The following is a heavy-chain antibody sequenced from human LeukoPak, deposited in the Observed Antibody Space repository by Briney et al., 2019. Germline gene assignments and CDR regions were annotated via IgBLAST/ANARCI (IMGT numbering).Heavy chain of an antibody. CDR3: AGVDSSGYYYVGSDNWFDP. J-gene: IGHJ5*02. Sequence: PSETLSLTCTVSGGSISSYYWSWIRQPPGKGLEWIGYIYYSGSTNYNPSLKSRVTISVDTSKNQFSLKLSSVTAADTAVYYCAGVDSSGYYYVGSDNWFDPWGQGTLVTVSS. D-gene: IGHD3-22*01. V-gene: IGHV4-59*01. CDR2: IYYSGST. CDR1: GGSISSYY.